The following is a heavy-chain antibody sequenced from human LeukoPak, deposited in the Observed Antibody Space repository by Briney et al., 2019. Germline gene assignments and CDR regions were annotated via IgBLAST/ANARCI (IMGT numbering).Heavy chain of an antibody. V-gene: IGHV3-7*03. J-gene: IGHJ4*02. Sequence: RGSLRLSCAASGFTFSSYWMTWVRQAPGKGLEWVANIKQDGSERNYVDSVKGRSTISRDNDKTSLYLQMNTLRDEDTAVYYCATGAGCGYWGQGTLVTVSS. CDR3: ATGAGCGY. CDR1: GFTFSSYW. CDR2: IKQDGSER. D-gene: IGHD6-19*01.